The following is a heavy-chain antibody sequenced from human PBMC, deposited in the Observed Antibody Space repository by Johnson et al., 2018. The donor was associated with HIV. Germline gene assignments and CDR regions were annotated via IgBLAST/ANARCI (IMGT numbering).Heavy chain of an antibody. D-gene: IGHD3-22*01. CDR3: ARVYYYDSSGIDAFDI. V-gene: IGHV3-30*02. Sequence: QMLLVESGGGVAQPGGSLRLSCVASGFTFSSYGMHWVRQAPGKGLEWVAFIRNDGSKKYYVDSVKGRFTISRDNAKNSLYLQMNSLRAEDTAVYYCARVYYYDSSGIDAFDIWGQGTMVTVSS. CDR2: IRNDGSKK. J-gene: IGHJ3*02. CDR1: GFTFSSYG.